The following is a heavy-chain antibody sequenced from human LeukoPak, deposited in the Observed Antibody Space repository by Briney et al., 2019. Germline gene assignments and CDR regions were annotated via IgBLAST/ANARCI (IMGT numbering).Heavy chain of an antibody. Sequence: VASVKVSCKASGGTFSSYTISWVRQAPGQGLEWMGRIIPILGIANYAQKFQGRVTITTDESTSTVYLELSSLRFEDTAVYYCARAFDWGLDYWGQGTLVTVSS. D-gene: IGHD7-27*01. CDR1: GGTFSSYT. CDR3: ARAFDWGLDY. V-gene: IGHV1-69*02. CDR2: IIPILGIA. J-gene: IGHJ4*02.